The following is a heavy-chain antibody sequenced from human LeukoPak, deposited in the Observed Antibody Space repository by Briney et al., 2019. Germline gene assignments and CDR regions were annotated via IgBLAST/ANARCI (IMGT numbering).Heavy chain of an antibody. J-gene: IGHJ4*02. V-gene: IGHV5-51*01. CDR2: IYPGDSDT. Sequence: GESLKISCKGSGYSFTSYWIGWVRQMPGKGLEWMGIIYPGDSDTRYSPSFQGQVTISADKSINTAYLQWSSLKASDTAMYYCARSGYSSGWYTPNFDYWGQGTLVTVSS. D-gene: IGHD6-19*01. CDR1: GYSFTSYW. CDR3: ARSGYSSGWYTPNFDY.